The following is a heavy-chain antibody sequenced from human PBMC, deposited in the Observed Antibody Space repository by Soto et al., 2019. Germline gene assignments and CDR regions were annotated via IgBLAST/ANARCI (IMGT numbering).Heavy chain of an antibody. CDR1: GGSINHYY. D-gene: IGHD2-15*01. J-gene: IGHJ6*02. Sequence: SETLSLTCTVSGGSINHYYWGWIRQPPGKGLEWIGSIYYSGSTYYNPSLKSRVTISVDTSKNQFSLKLSSVTAADTAVYYCASEYCSGGSCPLYYGMDVWGQGTTVTVSS. CDR3: ASEYCSGGSCPLYYGMDV. CDR2: IYYSGST. V-gene: IGHV4-39*01.